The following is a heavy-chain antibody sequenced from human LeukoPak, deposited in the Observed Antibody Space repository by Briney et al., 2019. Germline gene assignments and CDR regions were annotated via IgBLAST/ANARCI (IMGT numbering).Heavy chain of an antibody. V-gene: IGHV3-66*01. CDR3: AREITFDI. CDR1: GFTVSSTY. CDR2: IYSGGDT. J-gene: IGHJ3*02. Sequence: PGGSLRLSCAVSGFTVSSTYMNWVRQAPGKGLEWVSVIYSGGDTYYADSVKDRFTISRDNSKNTLHLQMNSLRAEDTGVYYCAREITFDIWGQGTMVIVSS.